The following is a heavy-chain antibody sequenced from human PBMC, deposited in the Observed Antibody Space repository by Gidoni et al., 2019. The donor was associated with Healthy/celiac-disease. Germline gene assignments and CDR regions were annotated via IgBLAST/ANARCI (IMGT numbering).Heavy chain of an antibody. CDR1: GFTFSRYG. J-gene: IGHJ5*02. CDR2: INSDGSST. Sequence: EVQMVESGGGLVQPGGSLRLSCAASGFTFSRYGMLWVRQAPGKGLVWVSRINSDGSSTSYADSVKGRFTISRDNAKNTLYLQMNSLRAEDTAVYYCASGSTMDFWSGYRPEGWFDPWGQGTLVTVSS. V-gene: IGHV3-74*01. CDR3: ASGSTMDFWSGYRPEGWFDP. D-gene: IGHD3-3*01.